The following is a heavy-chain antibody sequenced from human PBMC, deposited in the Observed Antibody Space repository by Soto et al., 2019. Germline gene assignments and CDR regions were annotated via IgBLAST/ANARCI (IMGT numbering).Heavy chain of an antibody. J-gene: IGHJ1*01. CDR2: VYYNGIT. Sequence: PSETLSLTCTVSGGSINNHYWSWIRQPPGKGLEWLGYVYYNGITNYNPSLKSRVTVSVDKSKNQLSLTLTSVTAADTAIYYCTRSIAARPCFQPWGQGILVTVSS. CDR1: GGSINNHY. D-gene: IGHD6-6*01. V-gene: IGHV4-59*11. CDR3: TRSIAARPCFQP.